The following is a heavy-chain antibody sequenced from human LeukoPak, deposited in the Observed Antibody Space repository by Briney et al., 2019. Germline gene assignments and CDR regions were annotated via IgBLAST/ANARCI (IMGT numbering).Heavy chain of an antibody. Sequence: PGGSLRLSCAASGFTFSSYGMHWVRQAPGKGLEWVAVISYDGSNKYYADSVKGRFTISRDNSKNTLYLQMNSLRAEDTAVYYCAKDSSGYYSFLDYWGQGTLVTVSS. CDR1: GFTFSSYG. J-gene: IGHJ4*02. CDR2: ISYDGSNK. CDR3: AKDSSGYYSFLDY. V-gene: IGHV3-30*18. D-gene: IGHD3-22*01.